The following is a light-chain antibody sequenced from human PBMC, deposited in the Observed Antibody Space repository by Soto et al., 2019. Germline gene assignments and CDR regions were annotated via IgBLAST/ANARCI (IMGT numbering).Light chain of an antibody. J-gene: IGLJ2*01. CDR2: DVS. CDR3: SSYTSTSTLVV. V-gene: IGLV2-14*03. CDR1: ISDVGDYNY. Sequence: QSALTQPASVSGSPGQSITISCTGTISDVGDYNYVSWYQHHPGKAPKLMIYDVSTRPSGVSNRFSGSKSGNTASLTISGRQTEDEADYYCSSYTSTSTLVVFGGGTKLTVL.